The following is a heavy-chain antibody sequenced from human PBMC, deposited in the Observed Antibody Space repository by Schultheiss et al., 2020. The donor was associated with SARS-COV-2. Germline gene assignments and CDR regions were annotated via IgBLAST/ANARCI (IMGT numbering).Heavy chain of an antibody. D-gene: IGHD7-27*01. CDR2: INAANGER. CDR3: ARDWGARANWGSNFDH. CDR1: GYNFATYT. J-gene: IGHJ4*02. Sequence: ASVKVSCKASGYNFATYTMQWVRQAPGQRLEWMGQINAANGERKFSPKFQGRVTFTGDASASTGYMELRSLTSEDTAVYYCARDWGARANWGSNFDHWGPGTLVTVS. V-gene: IGHV1-3*01.